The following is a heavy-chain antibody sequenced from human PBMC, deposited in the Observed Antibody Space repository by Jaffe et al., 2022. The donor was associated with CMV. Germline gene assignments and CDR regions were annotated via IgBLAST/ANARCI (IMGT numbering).Heavy chain of an antibody. D-gene: IGHD5-18*01. CDR2: IYYSGST. J-gene: IGHJ4*02. CDR3: ARLQLLYYFDY. CDR1: GGSISSSSYY. Sequence: QLQLQESGPGLVKPSETLSLTCTVSGGSISSSSYYWGWIRQPPGKGLEWIGSIYYSGSTYYNPSLKSRVTISVDTSKNQFSLKLSSVTAADTAVYYCARLQLLYYFDYWGQGTLVTVSS. V-gene: IGHV4-39*01.